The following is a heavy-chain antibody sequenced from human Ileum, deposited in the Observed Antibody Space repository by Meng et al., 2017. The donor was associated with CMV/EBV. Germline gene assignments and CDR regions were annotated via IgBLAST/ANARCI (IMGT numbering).Heavy chain of an antibody. CDR3: ARYRAHPEY. V-gene: IGHV3-7*01. J-gene: IGHJ4*02. CDR2: IKQGEIEI. D-gene: IGHD1-14*01. Sequence: GESLKISCEASGFTFNDNWMSWVRQAPGKGLEWVASIKQGEIEIHYVDSVKGRFTISRDNAKNSLYLQLNALRAEDTAVYHCARYRAHPEYWGQGTVVTVSS. CDR1: GFTFNDNW.